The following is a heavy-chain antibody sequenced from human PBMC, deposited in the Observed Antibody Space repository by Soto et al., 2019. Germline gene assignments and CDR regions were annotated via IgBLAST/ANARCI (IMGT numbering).Heavy chain of an antibody. CDR3: ARLICASSICYFPAWFDP. CDR2: IYHFGTT. CDR1: GDSINSDGYF. D-gene: IGHD2-21*01. V-gene: IGHV4-31*03. J-gene: IGHJ5*02. Sequence: SETLSLTCTVSGDSINSDGYFWSWIRQHPGKGLEWIGSIYHFGTTYYNPSLSSRLNMSMDTSKNQFSLNLNSVTAADTAVYYCARLICASSICYFPAWFDPWGRGTLVTVS.